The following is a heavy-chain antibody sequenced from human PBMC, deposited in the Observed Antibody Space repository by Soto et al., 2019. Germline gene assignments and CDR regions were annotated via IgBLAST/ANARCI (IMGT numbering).Heavy chain of an antibody. J-gene: IGHJ6*02. V-gene: IGHV1-69*01. CDR1: ACTLSVYV. CDR3: PRVDGAVEDRAMDF. D-gene: IGHD2-15*01. Sequence: CSAAACTLSVYVTMWVRPATGQGLEWMGGIIPIFGTANYAQKFQGRVTITADESTSTAYMELSSLRSEDTAVYYCPRVDGAVEDRAMDFWCQGTTVTVSS. CDR2: IIPIFGTA.